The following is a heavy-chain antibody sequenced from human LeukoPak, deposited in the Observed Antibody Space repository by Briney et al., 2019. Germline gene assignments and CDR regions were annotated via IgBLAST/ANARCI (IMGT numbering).Heavy chain of an antibody. J-gene: IGHJ1*01. Sequence: GGSLRLSCAASGFTFSSYSMNWVRQAPGKGLEWVSSISSSSSYIYYADSVKGRFTISRDNAKNSLYLQMSSLRAEDTAVYYCAKDPGYSSSLFEYFQHWGQGTLVTVSS. CDR1: GFTFSSYS. D-gene: IGHD6-13*01. CDR3: AKDPGYSSSLFEYFQH. CDR2: ISSSSSYI. V-gene: IGHV3-21*01.